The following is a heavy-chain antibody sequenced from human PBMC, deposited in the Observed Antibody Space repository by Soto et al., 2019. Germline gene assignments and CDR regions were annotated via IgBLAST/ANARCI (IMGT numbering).Heavy chain of an antibody. CDR1: GYTFTGYY. CDR2: INPSVGST. Sequence: QVQLVQSGAEVKKPGASVKISCKASGYTFTGYYMHWVRQAPGQGLQWMGIINPSVGSTTYAHNLQGRVTMTRDTSTGTVDMEMSSLRSDDTAVYYCARASLDSSGWYYFVYWGQGTLVTVSS. D-gene: IGHD6-19*01. CDR3: ARASLDSSGWYYFVY. V-gene: IGHV1-46*03. J-gene: IGHJ4*02.